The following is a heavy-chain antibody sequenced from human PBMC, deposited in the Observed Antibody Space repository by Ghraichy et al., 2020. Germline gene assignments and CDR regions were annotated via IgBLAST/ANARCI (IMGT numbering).Heavy chain of an antibody. CDR3: AKNSHDSSGYYPYYYYGMDV. CDR2: ISYDGSNK. Sequence: AGSLRLSCAASGFTFSSYGMHWVRQAPGKGLEWVAVISYDGSNKYYADSVKGRFTISRDNSKNTLYLQMNSLRAEDTAVYYCAKNSHDSSGYYPYYYYGMDVWGQGTTVTVSS. D-gene: IGHD3-22*01. CDR1: GFTFSSYG. V-gene: IGHV3-30*18. J-gene: IGHJ6*02.